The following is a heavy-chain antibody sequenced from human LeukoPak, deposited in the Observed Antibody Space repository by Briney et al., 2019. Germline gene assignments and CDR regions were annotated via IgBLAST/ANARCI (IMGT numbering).Heavy chain of an antibody. V-gene: IGHV3-21*05. CDR3: ARGRHLYSYAYDYYMDV. Sequence: GGSLRLSCAASGFSFSTYSMNWVRQAPGKGLEWVSYISSSSSYIYYADSVKGRFTISRDNAKNSLYLQMNSLRAEDTAVYYCARGRHLYSYAYDYYMDVWGKGTTVTISS. J-gene: IGHJ6*03. CDR1: GFSFSTYS. CDR2: ISSSSSYI. D-gene: IGHD5-18*01.